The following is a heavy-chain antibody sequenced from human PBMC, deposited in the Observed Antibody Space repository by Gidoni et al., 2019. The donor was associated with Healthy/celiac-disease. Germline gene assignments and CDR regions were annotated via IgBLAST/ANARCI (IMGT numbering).Heavy chain of an antibody. CDR3: AKAGDYGDYGGGFDY. D-gene: IGHD4-17*01. CDR2: ISGNSGSI. J-gene: IGHJ4*02. V-gene: IGHV3-9*01. CDR1: GFTFDDYA. Sequence: EVQLVESGGGLVQPGRSLRLSCAASGFTFDDYAMHWVRQAPGKGLEWVSGISGNSGSIGYADSVKGRFTISRDNAKNSLYLQMNSLRAEDTALYYCAKAGDYGDYGGGFDYWGQGTLVTVSS.